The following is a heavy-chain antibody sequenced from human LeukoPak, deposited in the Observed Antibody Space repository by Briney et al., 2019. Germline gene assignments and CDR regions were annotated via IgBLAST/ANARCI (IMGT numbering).Heavy chain of an antibody. Sequence: PGGSLRLSCAASGFTFNNYAMSWVRQAPGKGLEWVSAISGSGGSTYYADSVKGRFTISRDNSKNTLYLQMNSLRAEDTAVYYCARVAVIVVEYYFDYRGQGTLVTVSS. CDR3: ARVAVIVVEYYFDY. V-gene: IGHV3-23*01. D-gene: IGHD2-15*01. CDR2: ISGSGGST. J-gene: IGHJ4*02. CDR1: GFTFNNYA.